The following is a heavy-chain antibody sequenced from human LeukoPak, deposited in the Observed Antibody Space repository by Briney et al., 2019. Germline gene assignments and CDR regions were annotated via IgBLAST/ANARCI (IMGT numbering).Heavy chain of an antibody. CDR2: MNPNSGNT. V-gene: IGHV1-8*01. CDR3: ARGGRVAAGLAGWFDP. J-gene: IGHJ5*02. D-gene: IGHD6-19*01. Sequence: GASVKVSCKASGYTFTSYDINWVRQATGQGLEWMGWMNPNSGNTGYAQKFQGRVTMTRNTSISTAYMELSSLRSEDTAVYYWARGGRVAAGLAGWFDPWGQGTLVTVSS. CDR1: GYTFTSYD.